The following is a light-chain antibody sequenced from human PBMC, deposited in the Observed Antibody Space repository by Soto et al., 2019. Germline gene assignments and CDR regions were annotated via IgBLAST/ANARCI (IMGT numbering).Light chain of an antibody. CDR3: QQYSDWTLT. V-gene: IGKV3-11*01. Sequence: EILLTQSPGTLSLSPGERATLSCWASQSVRNYLAWYQKKTGQAPRLLIYGAFNRATGIPARLSGSGYGTEFTITISSMEHEDFELYYCQQYSDWTLTFGQGTKVDIK. CDR2: GAF. CDR1: QSVRNY. J-gene: IGKJ1*01.